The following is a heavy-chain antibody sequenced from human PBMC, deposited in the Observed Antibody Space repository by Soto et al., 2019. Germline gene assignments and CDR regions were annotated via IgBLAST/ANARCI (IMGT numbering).Heavy chain of an antibody. Sequence: EVQLVESGGGLVQPGGSRRVSCAASGFSFSNYAINWFRQAPGKGLGWVSYISIGSGSIFYADLVKGRFTISRDDAKNSLYMQMNTLRDEDTAVYYCVRDDRWALDFWGQGKMVTVSS. CDR3: VRDDRWALDF. V-gene: IGHV3-48*02. J-gene: IGHJ3*01. CDR2: ISIGSGSI. D-gene: IGHD3-22*01. CDR1: GFSFSNYA.